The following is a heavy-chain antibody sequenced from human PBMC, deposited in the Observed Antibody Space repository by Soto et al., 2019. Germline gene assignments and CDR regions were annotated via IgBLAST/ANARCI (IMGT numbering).Heavy chain of an antibody. CDR2: ISYDGSNK. CDR1: GFTFSSYA. V-gene: IGHV3-30-3*01. J-gene: IGHJ3*02. CDR3: ARVSLITYYYDSSGYPEDAFDI. D-gene: IGHD3-22*01. Sequence: GGSLRLSCAASGFTFSSYAMHWVRQAPGKGLEWVAVISYDGSNKYYADSVKGRFTISRDNSKNTLYLQMNSLRAEDTAVYYCARVSLITYYYDSSGYPEDAFDIWGQGTMVTVSS.